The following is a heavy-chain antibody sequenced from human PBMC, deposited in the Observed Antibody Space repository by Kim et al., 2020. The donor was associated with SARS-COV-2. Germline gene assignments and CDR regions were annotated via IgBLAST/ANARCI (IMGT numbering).Heavy chain of an antibody. J-gene: IGHJ3*02. D-gene: IGHD3-16*01. CDR1: GFTFTSYS. Sequence: GGSMRLSCAASGFTFTSYSMNWVRQAPGKGPEWVSSISGSGLHIYYAESLKGRFTISRDNTKNLLYLQMNSLTVEDMAVYYCARDYDNIWGSIGRTDDAFDIWGQGTAVTVSS. CDR2: ISGSGLHI. V-gene: IGHV3-21*06. CDR3: ARDYDNIWGSIGRTDDAFDI.